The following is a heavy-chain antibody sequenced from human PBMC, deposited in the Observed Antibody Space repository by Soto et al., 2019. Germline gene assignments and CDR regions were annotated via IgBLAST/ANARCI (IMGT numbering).Heavy chain of an antibody. D-gene: IGHD3-22*01. CDR3: ARSSETGQYYYVSSGYYSALDY. J-gene: IGHJ4*02. V-gene: IGHV1-46*01. CDR1: GYTFTSYY. Sequence: GASVKVSCKASGYTFTSYYMHWVRQAPGQGLEWMGIINPSGGSTSYAQKFQGRVTMTRDTSTSTVYMELSSLRSEDTAVYYCARSSETGQYYYVSSGYYSALDYWGQGTLVTVSS. CDR2: INPSGGST.